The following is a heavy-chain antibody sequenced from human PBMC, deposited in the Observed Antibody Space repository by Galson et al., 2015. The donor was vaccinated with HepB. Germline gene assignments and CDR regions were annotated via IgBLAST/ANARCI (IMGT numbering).Heavy chain of an antibody. Sequence: SLRLSCAASGFTFSSYSMNWVRQAPGKGLEWVSYISSSSSTIYYADSVKGRFTISRDNAKNSLYLQMNSLRAEDTAVYYCARDLNLGYSFETWWFDPWGQGTQVTVSS. CDR2: ISSSSSTI. CDR1: GFTFSSYS. J-gene: IGHJ5*02. V-gene: IGHV3-48*01. CDR3: ARDLNLGYSFETWWFDP. D-gene: IGHD5-18*01.